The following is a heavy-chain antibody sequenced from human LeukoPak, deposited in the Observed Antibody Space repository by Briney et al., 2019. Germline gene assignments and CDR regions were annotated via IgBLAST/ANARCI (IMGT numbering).Heavy chain of an antibody. D-gene: IGHD5-12*01. V-gene: IGHV3-23*01. CDR3: PKEFGSGHDYTHYFDY. CDR2: ISGSGGST. J-gene: IGHJ4*02. CDR1: GFTFSSCA. Sequence: GGSLRLFCAASGFTFSSCAMSGVREAPGKGLEGGSAISGSGGSTYYADSVKGRFTISSDNSKNTLYLQTNSLSAEDTAVSYCPKEFGSGHDYTHYFDYWGQGTLVTVSS.